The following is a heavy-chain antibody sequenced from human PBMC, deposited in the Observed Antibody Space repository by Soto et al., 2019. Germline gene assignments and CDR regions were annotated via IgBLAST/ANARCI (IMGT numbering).Heavy chain of an antibody. CDR3: ARGAGYGDYVDS. D-gene: IGHD4-17*01. CDR1: GGSISSGDYS. V-gene: IGHV4-30-2*01. Sequence: QLQLQESGSGLVKSSQTLSLTCAVSGGSISSGDYSWSWIRQPPGKGLEWIGYMYHSGSTYYNPSLKSRVTISLDKSKNQFSLKLSSVTAADTAVYYCARGAGYGDYVDSWGQGTLVTVSS. J-gene: IGHJ4*02. CDR2: MYHSGST.